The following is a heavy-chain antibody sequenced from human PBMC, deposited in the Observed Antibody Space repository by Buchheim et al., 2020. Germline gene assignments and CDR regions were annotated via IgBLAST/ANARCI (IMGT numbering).Heavy chain of an antibody. CDR3: ARGWGGTYEPPAY. CDR1: GFTFSSYW. Sequence: EVQLVESGGGLVQRGGSLRLSCAASGFTFSSYWMSWVRQAPGEGLLWVSRINGDGTTTNYADFVKGRFTISRDNAKNTVFLQMNSLRAEDTAIYYCARGWGGTYEPPAYWGQGT. J-gene: IGHJ1*01. CDR2: INGDGTTT. V-gene: IGHV3-74*02. D-gene: IGHD1-26*01.